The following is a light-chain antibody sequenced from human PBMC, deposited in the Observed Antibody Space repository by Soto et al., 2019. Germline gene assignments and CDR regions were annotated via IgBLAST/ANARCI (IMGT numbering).Light chain of an antibody. J-gene: IGKJ5*01. CDR2: DAS. V-gene: IGKV3-11*01. Sequence: EIVLTQSPATLSVSLGHSATLSCRANQGVSTYLAWYQHKPGPAPRLLIYDASNRATGIPARFSGSGSGTDFTLTISSLEPEDFAVYYCQQRSDWPPITFGQGTRLENK. CDR3: QQRSDWPPIT. CDR1: QGVSTY.